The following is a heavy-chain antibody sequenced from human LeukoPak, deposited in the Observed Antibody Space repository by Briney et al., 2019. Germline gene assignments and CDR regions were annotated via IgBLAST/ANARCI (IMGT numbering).Heavy chain of an antibody. J-gene: IGHJ4*02. CDR3: ARVWGGGIAAPRH. Sequence: GESLKISCKGSGYTFTGYYMHWVRQAPGQGLEWMGWINPNSGGTNYAQKFQGRVTMTRDTSISTAYMELSRLRSDDTAVYYCARVWGGGIAAPRHWGQGTLVTVSS. V-gene: IGHV1-2*02. CDR1: GYTFTGYY. CDR2: INPNSGGT. D-gene: IGHD6-6*01.